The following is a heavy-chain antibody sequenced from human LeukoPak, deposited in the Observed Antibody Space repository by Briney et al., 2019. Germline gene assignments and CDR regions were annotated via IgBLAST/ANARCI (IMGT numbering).Heavy chain of an antibody. Sequence: SETLSLTCTVSGGSISSYYWSWIRQPPGKGLEWIGYIYYSGSTNYNPSLKSRVTISVDTSKNQFSLKLSSVTAADTAVYYCARTPRWDALDIWGQGTMVTVSS. J-gene: IGHJ3*02. V-gene: IGHV4-59*08. CDR3: ARTPRWDALDI. CDR1: GGSISSYY. D-gene: IGHD2-15*01. CDR2: IYYSGST.